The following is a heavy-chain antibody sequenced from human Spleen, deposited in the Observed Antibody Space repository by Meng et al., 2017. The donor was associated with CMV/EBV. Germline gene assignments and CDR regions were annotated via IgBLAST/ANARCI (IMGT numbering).Heavy chain of an antibody. Sequence: SVKVSCKASGYTFTSYYMHWVRQAPGHGLEWMGGIIPTFGAVNYAQRFQGRLTITTDESTTTAHMELNTLRSEDTAVYYCAREVATKEGTFVLWGQGTLVTVSS. CDR3: AREVATKEGTFVL. CDR2: IIPTFGAV. V-gene: IGHV1-69*05. J-gene: IGHJ4*02. CDR1: GYTFTSYY. D-gene: IGHD5-24*01.